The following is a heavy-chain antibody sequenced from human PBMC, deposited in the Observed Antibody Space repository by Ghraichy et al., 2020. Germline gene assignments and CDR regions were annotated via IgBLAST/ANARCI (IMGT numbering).Heavy chain of an antibody. CDR2: IKQDGSDT. CDR1: GFTFSNFW. V-gene: IGHV3-7*01. D-gene: IGHD7-27*01. Sequence: GGSLRLSCAASGFTFSNFWMSWVRQAPGKGLEWVAKIKQDGSDTYYVDPVKGRFTISRDNAKNSVYLQMNSLKAEDMAVYYCARDYWGGSIDRWGQGTLVTVSS. J-gene: IGHJ4*02. CDR3: ARDYWGGSIDR.